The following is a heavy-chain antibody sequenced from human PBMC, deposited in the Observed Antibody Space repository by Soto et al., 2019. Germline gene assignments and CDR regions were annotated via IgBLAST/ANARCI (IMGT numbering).Heavy chain of an antibody. Sequence: PGGSLRLSCAASGFTFSSYGMHWVRQAPGKGLEWVAVISYDGSNKYYADSVKGRFTISRDNSKNTLYLQMNSLRAEDTAVYYCAKDRGVGGATLGRFDYWGQGTLVTVSS. V-gene: IGHV3-30*18. CDR2: ISYDGSNK. D-gene: IGHD1-26*01. CDR1: GFTFSSYG. J-gene: IGHJ4*02. CDR3: AKDRGVGGATLGRFDY.